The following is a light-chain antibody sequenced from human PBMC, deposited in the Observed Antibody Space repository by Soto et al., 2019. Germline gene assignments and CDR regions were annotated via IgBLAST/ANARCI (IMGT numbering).Light chain of an antibody. CDR1: QSLSSSH. CDR3: QQCGSSST. Sequence: EIVLTQSPATLSLSPGERATLSCGASQSLSSSHLAWYQQKPGLAPRLLIYDAFTRATGIPDRFSGSGSGTDFTLTISRLEPEDFAVYYCQQCGSSSTFGQGTRLEIK. V-gene: IGKV3D-20*01. J-gene: IGKJ5*01. CDR2: DAF.